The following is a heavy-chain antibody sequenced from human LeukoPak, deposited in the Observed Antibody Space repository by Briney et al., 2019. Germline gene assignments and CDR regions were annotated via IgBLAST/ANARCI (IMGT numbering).Heavy chain of an antibody. Sequence: GGSLRLSCAASGFTFDDYTMHWVRQAPGKGLEWVSLISWDGGSTYYADSVKGRFTISRDNSKNSLYLQMDSLRTEDTALYFCAKDHYYGSGSYSRWVYFDYWGQGTLVTVSS. V-gene: IGHV3-43*01. CDR3: AKDHYYGSGSYSRWVYFDY. CDR2: ISWDGGST. CDR1: GFTFDDYT. D-gene: IGHD3-10*01. J-gene: IGHJ4*02.